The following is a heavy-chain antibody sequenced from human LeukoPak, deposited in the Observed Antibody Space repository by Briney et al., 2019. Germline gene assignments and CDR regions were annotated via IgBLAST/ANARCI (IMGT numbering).Heavy chain of an antibody. Sequence: ASVKVSCKASGYTFTSYDINWVRQATGQGLEWMGWMNPNSGNTGYAQKFQGRVTITRNTSISTAYMELSSLRSEDTAVYYCARGYDLEWLPVITFDIWGQGTMVTVSS. CDR3: ARGYDLEWLPVITFDI. D-gene: IGHD3-3*01. V-gene: IGHV1-8*03. J-gene: IGHJ3*02. CDR2: MNPNSGNT. CDR1: GYTFTSYD.